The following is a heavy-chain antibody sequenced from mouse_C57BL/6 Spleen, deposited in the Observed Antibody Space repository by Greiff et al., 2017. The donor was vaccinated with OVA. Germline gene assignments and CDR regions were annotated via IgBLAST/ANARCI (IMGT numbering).Heavy chain of an antibody. CDR3: AKEDYYGSSPYAMDY. J-gene: IGHJ4*01. CDR2: IYPGDGDT. D-gene: IGHD1-1*01. V-gene: IGHV1-82*01. CDR1: GYAFSSSW. Sequence: VQLQESGPELVKPGASVKISCKASGYAFSSSWMNWVKQRPGKGLEWIGRIYPGDGDTNYNGKFKGKATLTADKSSSTAYMQLSSLTSEDSAVYFCAKEDYYGSSPYAMDYWGQGTSVTVSS.